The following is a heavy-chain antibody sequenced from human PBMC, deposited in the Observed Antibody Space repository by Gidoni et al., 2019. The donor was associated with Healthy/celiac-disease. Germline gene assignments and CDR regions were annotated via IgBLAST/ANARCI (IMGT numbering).Heavy chain of an antibody. CDR3: ARIAAAYYYYYMDV. V-gene: IGHV2-26*01. CDR1: GFSLSNARMG. Sequence: QVTLKESGPVLVKPTETLTLTSTVSGFSLSNARMGVGWIRQPPGKALEWLAHIFSNDEKSYSTSLKSRLTISKDTSKSQVVLTMTNMDPVDTATYYCARIAAAYYYYYMDVWGKGTTVTVSS. J-gene: IGHJ6*03. CDR2: IFSNDEK. D-gene: IGHD6-13*01.